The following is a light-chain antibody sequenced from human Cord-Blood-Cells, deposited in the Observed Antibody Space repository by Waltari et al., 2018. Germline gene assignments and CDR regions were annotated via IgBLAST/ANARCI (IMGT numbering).Light chain of an antibody. CDR1: QSVSSSY. V-gene: IGKV3-20*01. CDR2: GAS. Sequence: EIVLTQSPGTLSLSPGERATLSCRANQSVSSSYLAWYQQKPGQAPRIPLYGASSRATGIPDRFSGSGSGTDFTLTISRLEPEDFAVYYCQQYGSSPMYTFGQGTKLEIK. J-gene: IGKJ2*01. CDR3: QQYGSSPMYT.